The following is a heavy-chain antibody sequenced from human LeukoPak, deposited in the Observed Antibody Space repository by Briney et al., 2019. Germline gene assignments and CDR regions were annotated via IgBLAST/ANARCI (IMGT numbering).Heavy chain of an antibody. CDR2: IYTSGST. CDR1: GGSISSYY. D-gene: IGHD2-15*01. CDR3: ARDDPYRSGGSCYPSVYMDV. Sequence: PSETLSLTCTVSGGSISSYYWSWIRQPAGKGLEWIGRIYTSGSTNYNPSLKSRVTMSVDASKNQFSLKLSSVTAADTAVYYCARDDPYRSGGSCYPSVYMDVWGKGTTVTVSS. V-gene: IGHV4-4*07. J-gene: IGHJ6*03.